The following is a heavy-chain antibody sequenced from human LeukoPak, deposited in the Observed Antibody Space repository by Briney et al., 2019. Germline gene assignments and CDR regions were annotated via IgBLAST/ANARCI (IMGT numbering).Heavy chain of an antibody. CDR3: ATDYCTNGVCYYNWFDP. J-gene: IGHJ5*02. V-gene: IGHV1-24*01. Sequence: ASVKVSCKVSGYTLTELSMHWVRQAPGKGLGWMGGFDPEDGETIYAQKFQGRVTMTEDTSTDTAYMELSSLRSEDTAVYYCATDYCTNGVCYYNWFDPWGQGTLVTVSS. D-gene: IGHD2-8*01. CDR2: FDPEDGET. CDR1: GYTLTELS.